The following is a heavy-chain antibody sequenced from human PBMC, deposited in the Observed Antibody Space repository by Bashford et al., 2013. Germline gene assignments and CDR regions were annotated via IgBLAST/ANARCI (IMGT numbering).Heavy chain of an antibody. D-gene: IGHD3-16*01. J-gene: IGHJ4*02. CDR1: GGSISSGSYY. Sequence: SETLSLTCTVSGGSISSGSYYWSWIRQPAGKGLEWIGRIYTSGSTNYNPSLKSRVTMSVDTSKNQFSLKLSSVTAADTAVYYCARDLNVPIYWGQGTLVTVSS. CDR2: IYTSGST. CDR3: ARDLNVPIY. V-gene: IGHV4-61*02.